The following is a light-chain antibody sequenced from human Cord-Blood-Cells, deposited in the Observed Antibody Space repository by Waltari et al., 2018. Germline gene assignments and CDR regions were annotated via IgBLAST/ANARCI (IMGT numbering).Light chain of an antibody. J-gene: IGLJ3*02. Sequence: QSVLTQPPSVSEAPRQRVTISCSGSSSNIGNNAVNWYQQLPGKSPKLLIYYDDLLPSGVSDRFSVLKSGTSASLAISGLQSEDEADYYCAAWDDSLNGPVFGGGTKLTVL. CDR2: YDD. V-gene: IGLV1-36*01. CDR3: AAWDDSLNGPV. CDR1: SSNIGNNA.